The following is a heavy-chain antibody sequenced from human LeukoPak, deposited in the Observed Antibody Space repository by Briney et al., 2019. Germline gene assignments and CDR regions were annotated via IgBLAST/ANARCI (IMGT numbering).Heavy chain of an antibody. Sequence: SQTLSLTCTVSGGSISSGGYYWSWIRQHPGKGLEWIGYIYYSGSTYYNPSLKSRVTISVDTSKNQFSLKLSSVTAADTAVYYCARDRPYSNSDLNYYYYGMDVWGQGTTVTVSS. CDR1: GGSISSGGYY. J-gene: IGHJ6*02. D-gene: IGHD4-11*01. CDR2: IYYSGST. V-gene: IGHV4-31*03. CDR3: ARDRPYSNSDLNYYYYGMDV.